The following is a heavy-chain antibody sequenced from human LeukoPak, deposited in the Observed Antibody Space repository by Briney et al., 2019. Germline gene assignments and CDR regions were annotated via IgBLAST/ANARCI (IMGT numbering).Heavy chain of an antibody. CDR3: ARDFGIAAAGTGDY. D-gene: IGHD6-13*01. CDR2: ISAYNGNT. CDR1: GYTFTSYG. V-gene: IGHV1-18*01. Sequence: ASVKVSCKASGYTFTSYGISWVRQAPGQGLEWLGWISAYNGNTNYAQKLQGRVTMTTDTSTSTAYMELRSLRSDDTAVYYCARDFGIAAAGTGDYWGQGTLVTVSS. J-gene: IGHJ4*02.